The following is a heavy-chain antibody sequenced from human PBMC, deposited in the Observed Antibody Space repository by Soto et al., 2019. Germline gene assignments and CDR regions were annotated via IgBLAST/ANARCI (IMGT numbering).Heavy chain of an antibody. D-gene: IGHD2-2*01. CDR3: ARAGDIVVVPAAPLDY. J-gene: IGHJ4*02. CDR1: GFTFSSYG. V-gene: IGHV3-33*01. CDR2: IWYDGSNK. Sequence: GGSLRLSCAASGFTFSSYGMHWVRQAPGKGLEWVAVIWYDGSNKYYADSVKGRFTISRDNSKNTLYLQMNSLRAEDTAVYYCARAGDIVVVPAAPLDYWGQGTLVTVSS.